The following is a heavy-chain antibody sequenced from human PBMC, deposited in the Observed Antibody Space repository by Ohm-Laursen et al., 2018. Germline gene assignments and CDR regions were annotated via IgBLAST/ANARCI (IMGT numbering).Heavy chain of an antibody. CDR2: INSVSSHR. D-gene: IGHD3-22*01. J-gene: IGHJ3*01. V-gene: IGHV3-48*03. Sequence: GSLRLSCSASGFTFSSYEMNWVRQAPGKGLEWLSYINSVSSHRYEGDSARGRFTMSRDNAKNSVDLQLTSLRVEDTAVYYCARSVSNSGYFRHDAFDLWGQGTMLIVSS. CDR3: ARSVSNSGYFRHDAFDL. CDR1: GFTFSSYE.